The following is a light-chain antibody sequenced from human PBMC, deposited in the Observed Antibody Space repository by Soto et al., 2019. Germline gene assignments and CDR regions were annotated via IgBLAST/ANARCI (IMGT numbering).Light chain of an antibody. Sequence: DIQMTQSPSTLPASVGDRVTITCRASQSISTWLAWYQQKPGKAPNLLIYKASYLASGVPSRFSGGGSGTEFTLTISSLQPEDVATYYCQKYNSAPQTFGQGTRLEN. V-gene: IGKV1-5*03. CDR1: QSISTW. CDR3: QKYNSAPQT. CDR2: KAS. J-gene: IGKJ5*01.